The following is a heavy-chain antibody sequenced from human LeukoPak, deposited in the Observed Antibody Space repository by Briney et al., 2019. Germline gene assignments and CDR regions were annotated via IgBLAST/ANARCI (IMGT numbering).Heavy chain of an antibody. V-gene: IGHV1-69*04. Sequence: GASVKVSCKASGGTFSSYAISWVRQAPGQGLEWMGRIISILGIANYAQKFQGRVTITADKSTSTAYMELSSLRSEDTAVYYCARGVDGGNSDWFDPWGQGTLVTVSS. CDR3: ARGVDGGNSDWFDP. CDR1: GGTFSSYA. D-gene: IGHD4-23*01. J-gene: IGHJ5*02. CDR2: IISILGIA.